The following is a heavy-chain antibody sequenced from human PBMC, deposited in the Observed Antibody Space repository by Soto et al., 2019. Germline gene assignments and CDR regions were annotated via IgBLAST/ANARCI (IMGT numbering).Heavy chain of an antibody. CDR1: GFTFSSYW. CDR2: IKQDGSEK. V-gene: IGHV3-7*03. D-gene: IGHD3-16*01. CDR3: AREGGSNWFDP. J-gene: IGHJ5*02. Sequence: GGSLRLSCAASGFTFSSYWMSWVRQAPGKGLEWVANIKQDGSEKYYVDSVKGLFTISRDNAKNSLYLQMNSLRAEDTAVYYCAREGGSNWFDPWGQGTLVTVSS.